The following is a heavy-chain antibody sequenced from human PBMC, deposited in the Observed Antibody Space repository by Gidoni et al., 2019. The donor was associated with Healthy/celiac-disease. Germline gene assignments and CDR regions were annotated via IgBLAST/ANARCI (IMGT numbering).Heavy chain of an antibody. CDR3: ARSVYYYGSGSYYHDY. Sequence: EVQLVESGGGLVQPGGSLRLSCAASGFTFSSYSMNWVRQAPGKGLEWVSYISSSSSTIYYADSVKGRFTISRDNAKNSLYLQMNSLRDEDTAVYYCARSVYYYGSGSYYHDYWGQGTLVTVSS. CDR2: ISSSSSTI. CDR1: GFTFSSYS. J-gene: IGHJ4*02. V-gene: IGHV3-48*02. D-gene: IGHD3-10*01.